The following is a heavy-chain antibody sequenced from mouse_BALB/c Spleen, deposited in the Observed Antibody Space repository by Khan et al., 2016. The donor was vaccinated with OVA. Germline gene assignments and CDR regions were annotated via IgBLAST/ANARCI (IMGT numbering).Heavy chain of an antibody. CDR3: ARSGYGSLGY. V-gene: IGHV1-77*01. D-gene: IGHD1-1*01. Sequence: QVQLQQSGPVLVKPGASVKMSCKASGYTFTDYIINWVRQRTGQGLEWIGQIYPGSGSTYYNEKFKGKATLTADQSSNTAYMQLRSLTSEDSAVYFCARSGYGSLGYWGQGTTLTVSS. CDR1: GYTFTDYI. J-gene: IGHJ2*01. CDR2: IYPGSGST.